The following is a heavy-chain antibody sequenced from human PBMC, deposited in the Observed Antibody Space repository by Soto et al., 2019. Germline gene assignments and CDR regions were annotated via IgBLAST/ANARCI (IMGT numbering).Heavy chain of an antibody. Sequence: GGSLRLSCAASGFTFSDYYMSWIRQAPGKGLEWVSYISSSGSTIYYADSVKGRFTISRDNAKNSLYLQMNSLRAEDTAVYYCARRYSYDTTDAFDSWGQGTMVTVSS. J-gene: IGHJ3*02. V-gene: IGHV3-11*01. CDR3: ARRYSYDTTDAFDS. CDR1: GFTFSDYY. CDR2: ISSSGSTI. D-gene: IGHD5-18*01.